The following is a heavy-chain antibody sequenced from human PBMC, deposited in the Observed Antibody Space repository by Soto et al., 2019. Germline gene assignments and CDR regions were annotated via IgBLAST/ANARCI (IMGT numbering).Heavy chain of an antibody. CDR3: VQSRCGGDCLQSYSSHSYYGLDV. CDR1: GFSLSTIGVG. V-gene: IGHV2-5*02. D-gene: IGHD2-21*02. J-gene: IGHJ6*02. CDR2: IYWDDDK. Sequence: QITLKESGPTLVKPTQTLTLTCTFSGFSLSTIGVGVGWIRQPPGKALEWLALIYWDDDKRYSPSLKSRLTVTKDTSKNQVVLTMPNMDPVDTATYYCVQSRCGGDCLQSYSSHSYYGLDVWGQGTTVTVSS.